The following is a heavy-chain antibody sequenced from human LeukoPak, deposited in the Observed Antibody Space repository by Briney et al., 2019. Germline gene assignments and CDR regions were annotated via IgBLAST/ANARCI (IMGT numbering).Heavy chain of an antibody. Sequence: SLRLSCAASGFTFDDYAMHWVRQAPGKGLEWVSGISWNSGSIGYADSVKGRFTISRDNAKNSLYLQMNSLRAEDTALYYCAKVLDGAFDYWGQGTLVTVSS. D-gene: IGHD4-17*01. CDR3: AKVLDGAFDY. V-gene: IGHV3-9*01. J-gene: IGHJ4*02. CDR1: GFTFDDYA. CDR2: ISWNSGSI.